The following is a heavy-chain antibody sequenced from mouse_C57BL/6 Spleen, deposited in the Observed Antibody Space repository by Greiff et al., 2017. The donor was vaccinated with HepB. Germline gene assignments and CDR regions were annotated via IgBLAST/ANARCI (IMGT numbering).Heavy chain of an antibody. Sequence: EVQLVESGAGLVKPGVSLKLSCAASGFTFSSYAMSWVRQTPEKRLEWVAYISSGGDYIYYADTVKGRFTISRDNARNTLYLQMSSLKSEDTAMYYCTRASSHYAMDYWGQGTSVTVSS. CDR1: GFTFSSYA. J-gene: IGHJ4*01. CDR3: TRASSHYAMDY. CDR2: ISSGGDYI. V-gene: IGHV5-9-1*02. D-gene: IGHD1-1*01.